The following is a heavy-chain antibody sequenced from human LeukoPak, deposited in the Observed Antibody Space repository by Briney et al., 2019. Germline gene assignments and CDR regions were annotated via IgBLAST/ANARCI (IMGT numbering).Heavy chain of an antibody. V-gene: IGHV3-74*01. D-gene: IGHD5-18*01. Sequence: GSLRLSCAASGSTFTTYWMHWVRQAPGKGLVWVSPINSDGSITSYADSVKGRFTISRDNAKNTLYLQMNSLRAEDTAVYYCARDAVDTANAVWGQGTTVTVSS. CDR3: ARDAVDTANAV. J-gene: IGHJ6*02. CDR1: GSTFTTYW. CDR2: INSDGSIT.